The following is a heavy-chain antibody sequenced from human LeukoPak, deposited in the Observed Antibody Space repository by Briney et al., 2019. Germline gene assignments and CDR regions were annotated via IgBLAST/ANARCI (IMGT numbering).Heavy chain of an antibody. CDR1: GYTFTGYY. V-gene: IGHV1-2*06. Sequence: ASVKVSCKASGYTFTGYYMHWVRQAPGQGLGWMGRINTNSGGTNYAQKFQGRVTMTRDTSISTAYMELSRLRSDDTAVYYCARYSGSYLIDYWGQGTLVTVSS. J-gene: IGHJ4*02. CDR2: INTNSGGT. CDR3: ARYSGSYLIDY. D-gene: IGHD1-26*01.